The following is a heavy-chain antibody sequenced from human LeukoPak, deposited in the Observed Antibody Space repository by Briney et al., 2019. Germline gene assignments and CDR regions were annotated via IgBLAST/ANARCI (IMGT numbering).Heavy chain of an antibody. CDR1: GFTFSSYW. D-gene: IGHD5-12*01. Sequence: GGSLRLSCAASGFTFSSYWMHWVRQAPGKGLVWVSRIDRDGSYTSYADSVKGRFTISRDNSKNTLYLQMSSLRAEDTAVYYCVKGDRGDSGYAIRGAFDIWGQGTMVTVSS. J-gene: IGHJ3*02. V-gene: IGHV3-74*01. CDR3: VKGDRGDSGYAIRGAFDI. CDR2: IDRDGSYT.